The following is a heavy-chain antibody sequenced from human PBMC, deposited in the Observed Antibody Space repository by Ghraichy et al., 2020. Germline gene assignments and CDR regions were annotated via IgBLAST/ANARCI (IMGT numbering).Heavy chain of an antibody. CDR1: GYTFSNYV. CDR2: ISPYNGNT. Sequence: SVKVSCKASGYTFSNYVISCVRQAPGQGLEWMGWISPYNGNTDYAQRFQDRVTMTTDTSTNTIYVELRSLRSDDTAVYYCAREENVWGNFRYWSYWGQGTLVTVSS. J-gene: IGHJ4*02. CDR3: AREENVWGNFRYWSY. D-gene: IGHD3-16*02. V-gene: IGHV1-18*01.